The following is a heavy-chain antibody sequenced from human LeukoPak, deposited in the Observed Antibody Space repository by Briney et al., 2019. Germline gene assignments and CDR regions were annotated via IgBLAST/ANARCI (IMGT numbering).Heavy chain of an antibody. J-gene: IGHJ4*02. CDR3: AKDGSWSCTD. D-gene: IGHD2-8*02. CDR2: IAHHGNNK. V-gene: IGHV3-30*02. CDR1: GFTFSSSA. Sequence: GGSLSLSCGASGFTFSSSAMHWLRQGPGKGLEGVAYIAHHGNNKYYADSVKGRFTISRDNSKGSLYLQMNSLRADDTAVYYCAKDGSWSCTDWGQGTLVRVSS.